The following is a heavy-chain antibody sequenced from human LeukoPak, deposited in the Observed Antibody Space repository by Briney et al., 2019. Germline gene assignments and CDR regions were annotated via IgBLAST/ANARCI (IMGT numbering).Heavy chain of an antibody. CDR1: GGTFTKCA. CDR3: ALTRYNNVWSDNSYFYMDV. J-gene: IGHJ6*03. D-gene: IGHD3-9*01. V-gene: IGHV1-69*10. Sequence: SVNVSCKASGGTFTKCAITWVRQAPGQGLEWMGRNIPMVGMGTYAQKFQGRITLTADKSTSTAYMELSSLRSEDTAVYYCALTRYNNVWSDNSYFYMDVWGKGTTVIVSS. CDR2: NIPMVGMG.